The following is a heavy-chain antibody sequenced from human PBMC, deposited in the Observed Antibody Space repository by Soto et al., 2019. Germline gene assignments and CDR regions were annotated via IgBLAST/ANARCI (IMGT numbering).Heavy chain of an antibody. D-gene: IGHD3-22*01. CDR2: ISSSSNYI. CDR1: GFSFSSYT. Sequence: PEGSLRLSCAASGFSFSSYTMNWVRQAPGKGLEWVSSISSSSNYIYYADSVKGRFSISRDNAENSLYLQMNSLRAEDTALYYCAREQGGYCVSWGQGTLVTVSS. J-gene: IGHJ5*02. CDR3: AREQGGYCVS. V-gene: IGHV3-21*01.